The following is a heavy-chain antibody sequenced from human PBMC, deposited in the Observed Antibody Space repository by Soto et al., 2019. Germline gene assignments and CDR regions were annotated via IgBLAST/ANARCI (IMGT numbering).Heavy chain of an antibody. Sequence: QVQLQESGPGLVKPSETLSLTCTVSGGSITNYYCSWFRQPPGKGLEWIGYIQYSGYSAYNLSLKSRFTMSMDTSNTQCSLMLESVTATDTAVYYCARHGFGSLHGLVDVWGQGTTVIVSS. CDR3: ARHGFGSLHGLVDV. CDR2: IQYSGYS. D-gene: IGHD3-10*01. J-gene: IGHJ6*02. V-gene: IGHV4-59*08. CDR1: GGSITNYY.